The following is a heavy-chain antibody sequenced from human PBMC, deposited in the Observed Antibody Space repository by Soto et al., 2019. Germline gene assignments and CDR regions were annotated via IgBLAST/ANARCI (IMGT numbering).Heavy chain of an antibody. D-gene: IGHD3-22*01. CDR3: AKDLENYYDSSGYPTG. Sequence: GGSLRLSCAASGFTFSSYAMSWVRQAPGKGLEWVSAISGSGGSTYYADSVKGRFTISRDNSKNTLYLQMNSLRAEDTAVYYCAKDLENYYDSSGYPTGWGQGTLVTVSS. CDR2: ISGSGGST. V-gene: IGHV3-23*01. CDR1: GFTFSSYA. J-gene: IGHJ4*02.